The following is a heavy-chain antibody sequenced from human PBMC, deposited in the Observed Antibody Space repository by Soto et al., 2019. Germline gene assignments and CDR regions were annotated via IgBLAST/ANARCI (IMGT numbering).Heavy chain of an antibody. J-gene: IGHJ6*02. CDR2: ISYDGSNK. CDR1: GFTFSSYG. CDR3: AKEEYCSGGSCGGMDV. V-gene: IGHV3-30*18. D-gene: IGHD2-15*01. Sequence: LRLSCAASGFTFSSYGMHWVRQAPGKGLEWVAVISYDGSNKYYADSAKGRFTISRDNSKNTLYLQMNSLRAEDTAVYYCAKEEYCSGGSCGGMDVWGQGTTVTVSS.